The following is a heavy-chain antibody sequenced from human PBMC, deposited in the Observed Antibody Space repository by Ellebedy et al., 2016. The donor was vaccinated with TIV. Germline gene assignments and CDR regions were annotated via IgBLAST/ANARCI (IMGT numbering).Heavy chain of an antibody. CDR2: ISAYNGNT. CDR3: ARDSEYYYYMDV. V-gene: IGHV1-18*01. J-gene: IGHJ6*03. D-gene: IGHD3-10*01. Sequence: ASVKVSXKASGYTFTSYGISWVRQAPGQGLEWMGWISAYNGNTNYAQKLQGRVTMTTDTSTSTAYMELRSLRYDDTAVYYCARDSEYYYYMDVWGKGTTVTVSS. CDR1: GYTFTSYG.